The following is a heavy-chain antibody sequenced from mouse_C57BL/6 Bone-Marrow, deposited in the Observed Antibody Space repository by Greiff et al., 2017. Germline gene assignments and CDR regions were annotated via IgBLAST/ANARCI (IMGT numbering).Heavy chain of an antibody. J-gene: IGHJ2*01. V-gene: IGHV14-4*01. Sequence: VQLQQSGAELVRPGASVKLSCTASGFNIKDDYMHWVKQRPEQGLAWIGWIDPENGDTEYASNFQGKATITAATSSNTAYLQLSNLTSEDPAGYYCTTGNFDYWVQGTTLTVSS. CDR1: GFNIKDDY. CDR2: IDPENGDT. CDR3: TTGNFDY.